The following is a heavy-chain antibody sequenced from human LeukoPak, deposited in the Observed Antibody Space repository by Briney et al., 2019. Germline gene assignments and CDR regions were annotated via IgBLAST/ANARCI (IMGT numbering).Heavy chain of an antibody. Sequence: SETLSLTCTVSGGSIVTYYWSWIRQSPGKGVEWIGYIYYNGYTDYNPSLKSRVTISLHTSKNQFSLKLSSMTAADTAVYYCARDRHWTNDWVFDYWGQGTLVTVSS. CDR1: GGSIVTYY. CDR2: IYYNGYT. CDR3: ARDRHWTNDWVFDY. D-gene: IGHD1/OR15-1a*01. V-gene: IGHV4-59*01. J-gene: IGHJ4*02.